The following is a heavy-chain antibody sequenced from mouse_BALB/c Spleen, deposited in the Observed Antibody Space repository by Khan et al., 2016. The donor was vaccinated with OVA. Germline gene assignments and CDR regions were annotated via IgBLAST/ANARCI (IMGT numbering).Heavy chain of an antibody. CDR1: GYTFTTYT. CDR2: ITPSNGYT. Sequence: QVQLQQSRAELARPGASVKMSCKASGYTFTTYTMHWVKQRPGQGLEWIGYITPSNGYTNYNQKFKDKSTLTADKSSSTAYMQLSSLTSDYSTVYYCEREGAYYRYDGWFANRGQGTLVTVSA. J-gene: IGHJ3*01. V-gene: IGHV1-4*01. CDR3: EREGAYYRYDGWFAN. D-gene: IGHD2-14*01.